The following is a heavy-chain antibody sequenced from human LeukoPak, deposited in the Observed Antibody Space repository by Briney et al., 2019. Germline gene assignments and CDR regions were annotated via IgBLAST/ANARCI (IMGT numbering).Heavy chain of an antibody. CDR1: GFTFSSYA. D-gene: IGHD6-19*01. Sequence: GGSLRLSCAASGFTFSSYAMSWVRQAPGKGLEWVSGISGSGTSTYYADSAKGRFTISRDNSKNTLYLQMDSLRAEDTAVYYCAKGRYNSGWYGLDPWGQGTLVTVSS. CDR3: AKGRYNSGWYGLDP. V-gene: IGHV3-23*01. CDR2: ISGSGTST. J-gene: IGHJ5*02.